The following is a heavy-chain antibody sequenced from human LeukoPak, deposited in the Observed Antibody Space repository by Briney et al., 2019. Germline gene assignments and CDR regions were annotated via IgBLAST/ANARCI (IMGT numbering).Heavy chain of an antibody. CDR2: IYHTGIT. D-gene: IGHD3-16*01. J-gene: IGHJ6*04. Sequence: PSETLSLTCAVSGGSMNSNYWTWVRQPPGKGLGWIGEIYHTGITNYNPSLQSRVSISLDTSKSQFSLTIYSLTAADTAVYYCARPPWGVYAMDVWGKGTTVTVSS. CDR1: GGSMNSNYW. V-gene: IGHV4-4*02. CDR3: ARPPWGVYAMDV.